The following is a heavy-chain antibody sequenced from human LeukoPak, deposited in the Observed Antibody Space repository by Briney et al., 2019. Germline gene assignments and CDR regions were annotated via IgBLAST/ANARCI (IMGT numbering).Heavy chain of an antibody. J-gene: IGHJ4*02. CDR2: IIPIFGTA. CDR1: GGTFSSYA. Sequence: SVKVSCKASGGTFSSYAIRWVRQAPGQGLEWMGGIIPIFGTANYAQKFQGRVTITTDESTSTAYMELSSLRSEDTAVYYCARGLGNSGYDYYFDYWGQGTLVTVSS. CDR3: ARGLGNSGYDYYFDY. D-gene: IGHD5-12*01. V-gene: IGHV1-69*05.